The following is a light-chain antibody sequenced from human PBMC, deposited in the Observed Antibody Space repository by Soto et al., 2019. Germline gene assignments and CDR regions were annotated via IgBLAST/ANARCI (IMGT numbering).Light chain of an antibody. CDR1: QSVSSTY. J-gene: IGKJ1*01. CDR2: GAS. Sequence: EIGLTKSPGTVSLSPGERATLSCRASQSVSSTYLAWFQQKPGQAPRLLTYGASSRATGISDRFSGSGSGTDFTLTISRLEPEDFAVYYCQQYGSSPWTFGQGTKVDVK. V-gene: IGKV3-20*01. CDR3: QQYGSSPWT.